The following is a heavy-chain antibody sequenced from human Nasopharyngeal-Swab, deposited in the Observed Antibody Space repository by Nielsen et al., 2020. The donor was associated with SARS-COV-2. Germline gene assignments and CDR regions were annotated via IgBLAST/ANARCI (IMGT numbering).Heavy chain of an antibody. CDR2: VYSGGST. Sequence: GGSLRLSCAASRFTVSSNYMSWVRQAPGKGLEWVSVVYSGGSTYYADSVKGRFTISRDNSKNTLYLQMNSLRAEDTAVYYCARSSAWRYYSDYWGQGTLVTVSS. CDR3: ARSSAWRYYSDY. D-gene: IGHD6-19*01. CDR1: RFTVSSNY. J-gene: IGHJ4*02. V-gene: IGHV3-53*01.